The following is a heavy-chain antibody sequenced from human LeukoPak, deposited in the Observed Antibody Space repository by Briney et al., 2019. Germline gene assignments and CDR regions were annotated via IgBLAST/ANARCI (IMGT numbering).Heavy chain of an antibody. V-gene: IGHV3-30*02. CDR2: IRYDGSNK. D-gene: IGHD1-26*01. CDR3: AKDDSYSGTATDY. Sequence: GGSLRLSCAASGFTFSSYGMHWVRQAPGKGLEWVAFIRYDGSNKYYADSVKGRFTISRDNSKNTLYLQMNSLRAEDTAVYYCAKDDSYSGTATDYWGQGTLVTVSS. J-gene: IGHJ4*02. CDR1: GFTFSSYG.